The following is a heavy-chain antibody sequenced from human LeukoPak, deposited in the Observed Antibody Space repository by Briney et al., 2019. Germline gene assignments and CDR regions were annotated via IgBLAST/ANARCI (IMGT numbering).Heavy chain of an antibody. CDR3: ARSTTVPNWFDP. J-gene: IGHJ5*02. CDR2: ISAYNGNT. V-gene: IGHV1-18*01. CDR1: GYTFTSYG. D-gene: IGHD4-11*01. Sequence: ASVKVSCKASGYTFTSYGISWVRQAPGQGLERMGWISAYNGNTNYAQKLQGRVTMTTDTSTSTAYMELRSLRSDDTAVYYCARSTTVPNWFDPWGQGTLVTVSS.